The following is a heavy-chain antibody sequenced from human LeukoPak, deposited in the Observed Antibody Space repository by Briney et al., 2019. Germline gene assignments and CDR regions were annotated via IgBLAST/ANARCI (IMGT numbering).Heavy chain of an antibody. Sequence: GGSLILSCIASGFTSSSQELTWVRQAPGKGLEWVSTITPGSTYTKYADSVAGRFTISRDDSTNTLYLQMNSLRAEDTAVYFCAKHYVRDLAVANADYWGQGTLVTVSS. D-gene: IGHD6-19*01. CDR2: ITPGSTYT. CDR3: AKHYVRDLAVANADY. J-gene: IGHJ4*02. CDR1: GFTSSSQE. V-gene: IGHV3-23*01.